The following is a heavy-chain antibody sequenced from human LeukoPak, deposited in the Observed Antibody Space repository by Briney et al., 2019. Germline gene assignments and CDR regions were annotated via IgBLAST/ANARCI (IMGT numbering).Heavy chain of an antibody. CDR1: GGSISSFY. V-gene: IGHV4-4*07. J-gene: IGHJ4*02. CDR3: ARGDGSGIDY. D-gene: IGHD3-10*01. CDR2: IFTTGST. Sequence: SETLSLTCTVSGGSISSFYWSWIRQPAGKGLEWIGRIFTTGSTRYNPSLKSRVTISVDTSKNQFSLKLSSVTAADTAVYYCARGDGSGIDYWGQGTLVTVSS.